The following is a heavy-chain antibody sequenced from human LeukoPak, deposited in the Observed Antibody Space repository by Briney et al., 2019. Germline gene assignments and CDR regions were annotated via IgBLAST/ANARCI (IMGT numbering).Heavy chain of an antibody. CDR3: ARADGSGLNWFDP. D-gene: IGHD3-10*01. J-gene: IGHJ5*02. CDR1: GFTVSSNY. CDR2: IYSGGST. Sequence: GGSLRLSCAASGFTVSSNYMSWVRQAPGKGLEWVSVIYSGGSTYYADSVKGRFTISRDNSKNTLYLQMNSLRAEDTAVYCCARADGSGLNWFDPWGQGTLVTVSS. V-gene: IGHV3-53*01.